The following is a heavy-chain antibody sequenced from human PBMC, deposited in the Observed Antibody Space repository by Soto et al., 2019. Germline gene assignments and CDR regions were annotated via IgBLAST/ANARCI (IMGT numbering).Heavy chain of an antibody. J-gene: IGHJ4*02. CDR1: GYTFTSYY. D-gene: IGHD3-22*01. CDR3: ARVPPDYYDSSGYSSYYFDY. CDR2: INPSGGST. V-gene: IGHV1-46*01. Sequence: ASVKVSCKASGYTFTSYYMHWVRQAPGQGLEWMGIINPSGGSTSYAQKFQGRVTMTRDTSTSTVYMELSSLRPEDTAVYYCARVPPDYYDSSGYSSYYFDYWGQGTLVTVSS.